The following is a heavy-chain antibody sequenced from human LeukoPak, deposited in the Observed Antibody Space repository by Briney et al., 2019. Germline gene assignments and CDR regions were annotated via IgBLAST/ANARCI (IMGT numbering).Heavy chain of an antibody. V-gene: IGHV4-59*01. CDR1: CVSTSSYY. D-gene: IGHD1-26*01. J-gene: IGHJ4*01. CDR2: IYYSGTT. CDR3: ARVSNSGTYYFIDC. Sequence: SETLSLTCSVSCVSTSSYYWSWIRQPPGKGLQWIGYIYYSGTTNYNPSLKSRVTKSVDTSKTQFSLNLSSVTAADTAVYYCARVSNSGTYYFIDCWGQGTLVTVSS.